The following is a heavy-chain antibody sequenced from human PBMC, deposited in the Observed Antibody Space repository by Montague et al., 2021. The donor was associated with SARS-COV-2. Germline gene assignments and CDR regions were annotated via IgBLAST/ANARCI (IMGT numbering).Heavy chain of an antibody. D-gene: IGHD2-21*02. CDR2: TYYRPKWYN. J-gene: IGHJ2*01. V-gene: IGHV6-1*01. CDR3: ARAYCGGDCYFYWYFDL. Sequence: CAISGDSVSSNIATWNWIRQSPSRGLEWLGRTYYRPKWYNDYAVSVKIRVIINPDTSNNRISLQLNSVTPEDTAVYYCARAYCGGDCYFYWYFDLWGRGTLVTVSS. CDR1: GDSVSSNIAT.